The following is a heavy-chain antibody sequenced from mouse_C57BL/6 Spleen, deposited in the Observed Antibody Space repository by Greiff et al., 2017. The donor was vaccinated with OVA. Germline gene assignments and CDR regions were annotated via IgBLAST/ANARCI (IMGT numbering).Heavy chain of an antibody. V-gene: IGHV1-50*01. D-gene: IGHD4-1*01. Sequence: VQLQHPGAELVKPGASVKLSCKASGYTFTSYWMQWVKQRPGQGLEWIGEIDPSDSYTNYNQKFKGKATLTVDTSSSTAYMQLSSLTSEDSAVYYCARGAGTRYFDVWGTGTTVTVSS. J-gene: IGHJ1*03. CDR1: GYTFTSYW. CDR2: IDPSDSYT. CDR3: ARGAGTRYFDV.